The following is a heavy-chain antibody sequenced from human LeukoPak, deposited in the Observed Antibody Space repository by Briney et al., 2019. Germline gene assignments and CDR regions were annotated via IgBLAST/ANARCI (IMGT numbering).Heavy chain of an antibody. Sequence: PSETLSLTCTVSGGSISSGGYYWSWIRQPPGKGLEWIGYIYHSGSTYYNPSLKSRVTISVDRSKNQFSLKLSSVTAADTAVYYCARDRRVYAPDAFDIWGRGTMVTVSS. D-gene: IGHD2-8*01. V-gene: IGHV4-30-2*01. CDR1: GGSISSGGYY. CDR2: IYHSGST. CDR3: ARDRRVYAPDAFDI. J-gene: IGHJ3*02.